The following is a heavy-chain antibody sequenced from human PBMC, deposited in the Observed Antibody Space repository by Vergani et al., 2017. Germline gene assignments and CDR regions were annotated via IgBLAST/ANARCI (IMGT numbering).Heavy chain of an antibody. CDR1: GYIFTSYG. V-gene: IGHV1-18*01. CDR2: ISAYNGNT. J-gene: IGHJ6*03. Sequence: QVQLVQSGAEVKKPGASVKVSCKASGYIFTSYGISWVRQAPGQGLEWMGWISAYNGNTNYAQKLQGRVTMTTDTSTSTAYMELRSLRSDDTAVYYCARDNAGYYDSSGYYYVEDYYMDVWGKGTTVTVSS. D-gene: IGHD3-22*01. CDR3: ARDNAGYYDSSGYYYVEDYYMDV.